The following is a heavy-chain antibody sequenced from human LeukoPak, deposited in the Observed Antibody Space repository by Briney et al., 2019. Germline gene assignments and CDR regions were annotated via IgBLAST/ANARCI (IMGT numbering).Heavy chain of an antibody. CDR1: GFTFSSYA. D-gene: IGHD2-15*01. J-gene: IGHJ4*02. V-gene: IGHV3-23*01. CDR2: ISGSGGST. CDR3: ARDKVASRPCYFDY. Sequence: GGSLRLSCAASGFTFSSYAMSWVRQAPGKGLEWVSAISGSGGSTYYADSVKGRFTISRDNSKNTLYLQMDNLRAEDTAVYYCARDKVASRPCYFDYWGQGTLVTVSS.